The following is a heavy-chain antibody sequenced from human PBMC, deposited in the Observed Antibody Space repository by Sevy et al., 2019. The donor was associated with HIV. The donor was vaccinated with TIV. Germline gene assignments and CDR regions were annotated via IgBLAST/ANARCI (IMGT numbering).Heavy chain of an antibody. D-gene: IGHD2-2*01. J-gene: IGHJ6*02. Sequence: ASVKVSCKASGGTFSSYAISWVRQAPGQGLEWMGGIIPIFGTANYAQKFQGRVTITADESTSTAYMELSSLRSEDTAEYYCARGAYCSSTSCTRGRYYYYGIDVWGQGTTVTVSS. CDR2: IIPIFGTA. V-gene: IGHV1-69*13. CDR3: ARGAYCSSTSCTRGRYYYYGIDV. CDR1: GGTFSSYA.